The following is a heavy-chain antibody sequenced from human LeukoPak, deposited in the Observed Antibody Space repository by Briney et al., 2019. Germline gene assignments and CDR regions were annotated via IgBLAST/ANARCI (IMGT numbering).Heavy chain of an antibody. D-gene: IGHD2-2*01. V-gene: IGHV1-46*01. J-gene: IGHJ4*02. CDR1: GYTFTSYY. Sequence: GGSVKVSCKASGYTFTSYYMHRVRQAPGQGLEWMGIINPSGGSTSYAQKFQGRVTMTRDTSTSTVYMELSSLRSEDTAVYYCARDHYCSSTSCYEDYWGQGTLVTVSS. CDR2: INPSGGST. CDR3: ARDHYCSSTSCYEDY.